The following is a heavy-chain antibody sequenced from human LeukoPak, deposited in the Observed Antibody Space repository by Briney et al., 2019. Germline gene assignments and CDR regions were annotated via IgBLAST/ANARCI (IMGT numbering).Heavy chain of an antibody. J-gene: IGHJ4*02. CDR1: GGSFSGYY. D-gene: IGHD3-22*01. CDR3: ARVRDTYYYDSSGQQFDY. CDR2: INHSGST. V-gene: IGHV4-34*01. Sequence: SETPSLTCAVYGGSFSGYYWSWIRQPPGKGLEWIGEINHSGSTNYNPSLKSRVTISVDTSKNQFSLKLSSVTAADTAVYYCARVRDTYYYDSSGQQFDYWGQGTLVTVSS.